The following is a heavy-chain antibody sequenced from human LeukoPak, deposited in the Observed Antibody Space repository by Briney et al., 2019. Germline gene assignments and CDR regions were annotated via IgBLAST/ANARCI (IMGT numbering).Heavy chain of an antibody. CDR3: ASVFDS. CDR2: INDLGTAT. V-gene: IGHV3-74*01. Sequence: GGSLRLSCAASGFTFDDYAMHWVRQAPGKGLVWVSGINDLGTATYYADSVKGRFTISRDNAKNTVSLQMNSLSAEDTAVYYCASVFDSWGQGFLVTVSS. J-gene: IGHJ4*02. CDR1: GFTFDDYA.